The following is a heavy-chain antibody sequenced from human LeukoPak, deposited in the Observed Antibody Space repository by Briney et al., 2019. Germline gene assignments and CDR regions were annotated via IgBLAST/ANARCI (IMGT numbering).Heavy chain of an antibody. J-gene: IGHJ5*02. Sequence: SETLSLTCSVSGVSISGRGYWGWIRQHPGKGLEWIGYIDYSGKTYYKPSLQSRVIISADTSQNQFTLKVSSVTAADTAVYYCATGYGSGWFDAWGQGAVVTVS. CDR3: ATGYGSGWFDA. CDR2: IDYSGKT. CDR1: GVSISGRGY. V-gene: IGHV4-31*03. D-gene: IGHD3-9*01.